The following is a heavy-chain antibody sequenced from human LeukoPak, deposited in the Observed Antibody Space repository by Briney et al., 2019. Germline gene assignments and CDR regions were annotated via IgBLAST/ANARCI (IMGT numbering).Heavy chain of an antibody. Sequence: GGSLRLSCAASGFTFSSYAMSWVRQAPGKGLEWVSSITSSGAATYYAVSVKGRFTISRDNSDNTLYLQMNSLRAEDTAVYYCAKDRPNYYGSNGHYYKLNGDCWGQGTLVTVSS. CDR1: GFTFSSYA. V-gene: IGHV3-23*01. CDR3: AKDRPNYYGSNGHYYKLNGDC. D-gene: IGHD3-22*01. CDR2: ITSSGAAT. J-gene: IGHJ4*02.